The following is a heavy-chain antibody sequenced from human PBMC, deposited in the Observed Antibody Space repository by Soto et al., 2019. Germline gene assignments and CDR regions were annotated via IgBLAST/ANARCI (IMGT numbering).Heavy chain of an antibody. CDR3: ARDSQGLPAASPGFYYYGMDV. V-gene: IGHV3-53*01. CDR1: WFPVWSHY. CDR2: IYPAGST. Sequence: PGGSLRISYAASWFPVWSHYMSWVGKALGKGLEWVSIIYPAGSTYYADSVQGRFTISRDNSKNTLYLQMNSLRAEDTAVYYCARDSQGLPAASPGFYYYGMDVWGPGT. J-gene: IGHJ6*02. D-gene: IGHD2-2*01.